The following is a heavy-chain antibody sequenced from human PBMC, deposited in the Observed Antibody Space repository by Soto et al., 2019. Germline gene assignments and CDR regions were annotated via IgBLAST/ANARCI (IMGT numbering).Heavy chain of an antibody. CDR1: GFTFSSYA. Sequence: PGGSLRLSCAASGFTFSSYAMHWVRQAPGKGLEYVSAINPDGGRTYYVNSVKGRFTISRDNAKNSLYLQMNSLRAEDTAVYYCLGLAYWGQGTLVTVSS. J-gene: IGHJ4*02. D-gene: IGHD2-8*02. V-gene: IGHV3-64*01. CDR3: LGLAY. CDR2: INPDGGRT.